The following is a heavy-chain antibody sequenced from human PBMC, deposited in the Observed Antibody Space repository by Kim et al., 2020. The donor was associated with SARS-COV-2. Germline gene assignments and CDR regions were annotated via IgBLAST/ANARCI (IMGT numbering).Heavy chain of an antibody. CDR1: GGSISSGGYS. D-gene: IGHD1-20*01. CDR3: ARVSGNLYYYYGMDV. CDR2: IHHSGSP. Sequence: SETLSLTCAVSGGSISSGGYSWSWIRQPPGKGLEWIGYIHHSGSPYYNPSLKSRVTLSLDRSKNQFSLNLTSVTAEDTAEYYCARVSGNLYYYYGMDVWG. V-gene: IGHV4-30-2*01. J-gene: IGHJ6*01.